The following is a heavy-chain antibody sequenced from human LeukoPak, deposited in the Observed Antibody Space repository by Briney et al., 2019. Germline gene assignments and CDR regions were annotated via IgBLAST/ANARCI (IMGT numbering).Heavy chain of an antibody. CDR3: AREGVGAPIDY. CDR2: ISPNSGNT. V-gene: IGHV1-18*01. D-gene: IGHD1-26*01. Sequence: GASVKVSCKASGYTFPNFGITWVRHAPGQGLEWMGWISPNSGNTKSAQKFQGRVTMTTDTSTSTAYMELRSLRSDDTAVYYCAREGVGAPIDYWGQGTLVTVSS. J-gene: IGHJ4*02. CDR1: GYTFPNFG.